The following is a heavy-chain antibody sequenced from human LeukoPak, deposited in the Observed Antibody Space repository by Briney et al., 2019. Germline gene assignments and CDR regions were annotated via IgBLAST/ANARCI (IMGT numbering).Heavy chain of an antibody. CDR3: ARDVGNTGWYTFDY. CDR2: TYYRSKWYN. Sequence: SQTLSVTCAISGDSVSSNNGAWSWIRQSPSRGLEWLGRTYYRSKWYNDYAESMKGRITINPDTSKNQFSVQLNSVTPEDTAVYYCARDVGNTGWYTFDYWGQGTLVTVSS. V-gene: IGHV6-1*01. D-gene: IGHD6-19*01. J-gene: IGHJ4*02. CDR1: GDSVSSNNGA.